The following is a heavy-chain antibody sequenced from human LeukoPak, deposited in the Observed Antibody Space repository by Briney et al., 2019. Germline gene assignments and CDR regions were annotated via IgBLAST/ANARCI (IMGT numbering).Heavy chain of an antibody. Sequence: SETLSLTCTVSGGSIRSSYYYWGWIRQPPGKGLEWIGSIYDSGSTYYNPSLKSRVTISVDTSKNQFSLKLNSVTAADTAVYYCARGSSGWYFWGQGTLVTVSS. J-gene: IGHJ1*01. CDR3: ARGSSGWYF. D-gene: IGHD6-19*01. CDR1: GGSIRSSYYY. CDR2: IYDSGST. V-gene: IGHV4-39*01.